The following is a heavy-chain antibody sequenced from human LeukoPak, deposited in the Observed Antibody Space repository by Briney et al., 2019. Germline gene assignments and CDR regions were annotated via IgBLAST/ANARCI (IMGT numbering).Heavy chain of an antibody. CDR1: GGFINGCY. CDR2: INHSGST. Sequence: SETMSFTCTVSGGFINGCYWTWLRQPAGKRLERIGEINHSGSTNYNPSLKSRVTISVDTSKNQFSLKLSSVTAADTAVYYWARGRWFDPWGQGTLVTVSS. CDR3: ARGRWFDP. J-gene: IGHJ5*02. V-gene: IGHV4-34*01.